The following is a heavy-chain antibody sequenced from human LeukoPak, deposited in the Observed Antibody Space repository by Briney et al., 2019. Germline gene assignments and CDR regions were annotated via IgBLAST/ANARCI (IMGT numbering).Heavy chain of an antibody. CDR3: ARGPPVTIFGVEDY. CDR2: INPNSGGT. CDR1: GYTLTGYY. V-gene: IGHV1-2*02. D-gene: IGHD3-3*01. Sequence: EASVKVSCKASGYTLTGYYMHWVRQAPGQGLERMGWINPNSGGTNYAQKFQGRVTMTRDTSISTAYMELSRLRSDDTAVYYCARGPPVTIFGVEDYWGQGTLVTVSS. J-gene: IGHJ4*02.